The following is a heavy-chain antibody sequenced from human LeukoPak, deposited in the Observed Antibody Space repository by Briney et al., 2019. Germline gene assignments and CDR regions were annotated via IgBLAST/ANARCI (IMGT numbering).Heavy chain of an antibody. CDR3: ARKYYYDSSDYSYRGAYFDY. CDR1: GYTFTGYY. Sequence: GASVKVSCKASGYTFTGYYMYWVRQAPGQGLERMGWINPSSGDTNYAQKFQGRVTMTRDTSITTAYMELSRLTSDDTAVYYCARKYYYDSSDYSYRGAYFDYWGQGTPVTVSS. CDR2: INPSSGDT. D-gene: IGHD3-22*01. V-gene: IGHV1-2*02. J-gene: IGHJ4*02.